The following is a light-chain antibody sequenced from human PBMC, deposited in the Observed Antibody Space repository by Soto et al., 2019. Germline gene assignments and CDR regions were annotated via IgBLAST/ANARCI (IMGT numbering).Light chain of an antibody. CDR1: QSVSGS. Sequence: DTVLAQSPSTLSLSPGERATLSCRASQSVSGSLAWYQQRPGQAPRLLIYDASNGATGIPARFSGSGSGTDFTLTISSLEPEDFAVYYCQQRSNWRLAFGGGTKVDIK. CDR3: QQRSNWRLA. V-gene: IGKV3-11*01. J-gene: IGKJ4*01. CDR2: DAS.